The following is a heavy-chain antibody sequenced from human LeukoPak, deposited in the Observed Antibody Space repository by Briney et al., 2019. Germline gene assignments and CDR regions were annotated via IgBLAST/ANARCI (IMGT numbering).Heavy chain of an antibody. D-gene: IGHD6-6*01. Sequence: PGGSLRLSCAASGFTFDDYDMNWVRQAPGKGLEWVSAINWNGGSTGYADSVKGRFTISRDNAKNSLFLQMNTLRAEDTAVYYCARDPYSSTWSYGMDVWGQGTTVTVSS. CDR2: INWNGGST. V-gene: IGHV3-20*04. CDR1: GFTFDDYD. J-gene: IGHJ6*02. CDR3: ARDPYSSTWSYGMDV.